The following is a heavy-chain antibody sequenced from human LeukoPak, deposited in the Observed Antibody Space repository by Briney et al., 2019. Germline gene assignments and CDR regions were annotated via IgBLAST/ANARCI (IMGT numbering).Heavy chain of an antibody. Sequence: GGSLRLSCAASGFTVSSNYMSWVRQAPGKGLEWVSVIYSGGSTYYADSMKGRFTISRDNSKNTLYLQMNSLRAEDTAVYYCARSRLRRFGFDIWGQGTMVTVSS. CDR1: GFTVSSNY. CDR2: IYSGGST. V-gene: IGHV3-53*01. D-gene: IGHD3-10*01. CDR3: ARSRLRRFGFDI. J-gene: IGHJ3*02.